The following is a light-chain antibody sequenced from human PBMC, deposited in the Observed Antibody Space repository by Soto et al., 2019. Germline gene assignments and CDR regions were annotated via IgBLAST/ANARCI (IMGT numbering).Light chain of an antibody. CDR2: DAS. V-gene: IGKV1-5*01. Sequence: DIQMTQSPATLSASEGDRVTITCRASQSVRSWLAWYQQKPGTAPKLLIFDASRLESGVPSRFSGSASGTEFTLTISSPQPEDFATYYCQQAYSFPLTFGGGTKVDIK. CDR3: QQAYSFPLT. J-gene: IGKJ4*01. CDR1: QSVRSW.